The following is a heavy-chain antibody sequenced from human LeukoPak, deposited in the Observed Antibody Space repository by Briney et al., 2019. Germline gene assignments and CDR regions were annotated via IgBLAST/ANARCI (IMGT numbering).Heavy chain of an antibody. V-gene: IGHV3-30-3*01. D-gene: IGHD2-2*01. CDR3: ARVGRVVPAATYYYGMDV. CDR1: GFTFSDYY. J-gene: IGHJ6*02. Sequence: PGGSLRLSCAASGFTFSDYYMSWVRQAPGKGLEWVAVISYDGSNKYYADSVKGRFTISRDNSKNTLYLQMNSLRAEDTAVYYCARVGRVVPAATYYYGMDVWGQGTTVTVSS. CDR2: ISYDGSNK.